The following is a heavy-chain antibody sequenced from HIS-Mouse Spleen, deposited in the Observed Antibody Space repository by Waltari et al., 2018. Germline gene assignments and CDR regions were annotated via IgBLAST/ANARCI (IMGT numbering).Heavy chain of an antibody. CDR2: INSDGSST. D-gene: IGHD6-6*01. V-gene: IGHV3-74*01. CDR1: GFTFSSYW. Sequence: EVQLVESGGGLVQPGGSLRLSCAASGFTFSSYWMHWVRQAPGKGLVWVSSINSDGSSTSYADSVKGRFTISRDNAKNTLYLQMNSLRAEDTAVYYCASGSIAARDAFDIWGQGTMVTVSS. CDR3: ASGSIAARDAFDI. J-gene: IGHJ3*02.